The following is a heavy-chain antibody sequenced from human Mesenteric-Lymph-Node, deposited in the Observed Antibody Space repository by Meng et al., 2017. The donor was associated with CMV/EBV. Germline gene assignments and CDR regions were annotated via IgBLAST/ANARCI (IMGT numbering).Heavy chain of an antibody. J-gene: IGHJ4*02. CDR3: AGGGLADRLGS. V-gene: IGHV4-34*01. CDR2: INHSGST. D-gene: IGHD6-6*01. Sequence: GSLRLSCAVYGGSFSGYYWSWIRQPPGKGLEWIGEINHSGSTNYNPSLKSRVTISVDTSKNQFSLKLNSVTAADTAVYYCAGGGLADRLGSWGQGTLVTVSS. CDR1: GGSFSGYY.